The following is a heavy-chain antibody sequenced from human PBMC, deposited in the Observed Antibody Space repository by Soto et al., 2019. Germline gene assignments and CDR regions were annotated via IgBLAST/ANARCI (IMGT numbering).Heavy chain of an antibody. V-gene: IGHV3-23*01. Sequence: GGSLRLSCAASGFTFRIYAMSWVRQAPGKGLEWVSTISGNGGTSYADFVRGRFTISRDNSKNTLYLQMNSLRAEDTAVYYCVKDAPGSGWLSDYWGQGTRVTVSS. CDR3: VKDAPGSGWLSDY. CDR2: ISGNGGT. CDR1: GFTFRIYA. D-gene: IGHD3-22*01. J-gene: IGHJ4*02.